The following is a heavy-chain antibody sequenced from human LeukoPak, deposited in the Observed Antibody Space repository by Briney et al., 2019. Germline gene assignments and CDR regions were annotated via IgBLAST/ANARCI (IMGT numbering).Heavy chain of an antibody. J-gene: IGHJ3*02. D-gene: IGHD3-3*01. CDR3: AREPTIFGVVRSFDI. V-gene: IGHV3-21*01. Sequence: KPGGSLRLSCAASGFTFSSYTMSWVRQAPGKGPEWVSSITSSSSYIYYADSVKGRFTISRDNAKNSLYLQMNSLRAEDTAVYYCAREPTIFGVVRSFDIWGQGTMVTVSS. CDR1: GFTFSSYT. CDR2: ITSSSSYI.